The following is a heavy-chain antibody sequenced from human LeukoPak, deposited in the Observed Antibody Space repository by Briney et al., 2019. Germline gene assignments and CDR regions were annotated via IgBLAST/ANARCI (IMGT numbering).Heavy chain of an antibody. V-gene: IGHV3-30*18. CDR2: KSYDGRNE. D-gene: IGHD4-17*01. Sequence: GGSLRLSCAASGFSFSTYAMHWVRQAPGKGLEWVALKSYDGRNEFYADSVKGRFTISRDNSKNTLFLQMNSLRRDDTAVYYCAKTRWDYGYMGFLNLDQWGQGTLVTVSS. CDR1: GFSFSTYA. J-gene: IGHJ4*02. CDR3: AKTRWDYGYMGFLNLDQ.